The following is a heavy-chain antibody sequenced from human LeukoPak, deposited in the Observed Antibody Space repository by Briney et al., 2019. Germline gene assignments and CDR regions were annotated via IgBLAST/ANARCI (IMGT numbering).Heavy chain of an antibody. CDR3: ARGNIVVVPAAYSY. J-gene: IGHJ4*02. D-gene: IGHD2-2*01. Sequence: GGSLRLSCAASGFTFSSYWMSWVRQAPGKGLERVANIKQDGSEKYYVDSVKGRFTISRDNAKNSLYLQMNSLRAEDTAVYYCARGNIVVVPAAYSYWGQGTLVTVSS. CDR2: IKQDGSEK. V-gene: IGHV3-7*01. CDR1: GFTFSSYW.